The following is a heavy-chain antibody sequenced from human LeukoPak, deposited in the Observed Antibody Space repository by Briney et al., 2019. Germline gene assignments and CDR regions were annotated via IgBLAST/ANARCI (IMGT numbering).Heavy chain of an antibody. CDR2: IKQDGSEK. CDR1: GFTFSSYW. CDR3: ARDLGSGWYPFDY. D-gene: IGHD6-19*01. V-gene: IGHV3-7*03. J-gene: IGHJ4*02. Sequence: PGGSLRLSCAASGFTFSSYWMSWVRQAPGKGLEWVANIKQDGSEKYYVDSVKGRFTISRDNAKNSLYLQMNSLRAEDTAVYYCARDLGSGWYPFDYWGQGTLVTVSS.